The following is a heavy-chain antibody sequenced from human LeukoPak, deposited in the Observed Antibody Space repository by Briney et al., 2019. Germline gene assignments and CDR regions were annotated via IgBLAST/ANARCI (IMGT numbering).Heavy chain of an antibody. CDR1: GESFSGYS. CDR2: INQRRNT. D-gene: IGHD6-19*01. V-gene: IGHV4-34*01. CDR3: ARHGWHAWYFDL. J-gene: IGHJ2*01. Sequence: SETLSLTCVVYGESFSGYSWSWIRQPPGKGLEWIGEINQRRNTNYNPSLKSRVTISIDTSKNQFSLKLSSVTAADTAVYYCARHGWHAWYFDLWGRGTLVIVSS.